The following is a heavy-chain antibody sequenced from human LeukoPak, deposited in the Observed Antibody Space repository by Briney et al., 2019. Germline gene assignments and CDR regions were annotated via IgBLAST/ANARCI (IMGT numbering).Heavy chain of an antibody. Sequence: PSETLSLTCTVSNGSISTYYWSWIRQPPGKGLEWIGYIYYSGTTNRNPSLKSRVTMSLDTSKNQFSLKLRSVPAADTAVYYCARGGRYFHWLVYFAYWGPGTLVTVSS. CDR3: ARGGRYFHWLVYFAY. J-gene: IGHJ4*02. V-gene: IGHV4-59*01. CDR1: NGSISTYY. CDR2: IYYSGTT. D-gene: IGHD3-9*01.